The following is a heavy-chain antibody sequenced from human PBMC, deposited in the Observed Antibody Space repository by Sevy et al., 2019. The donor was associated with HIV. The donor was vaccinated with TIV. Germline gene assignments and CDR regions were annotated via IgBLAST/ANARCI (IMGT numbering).Heavy chain of an antibody. J-gene: IGHJ3*02. CDR1: GGSFSGYY. D-gene: IGHD2-2*01. V-gene: IGHV4-34*01. Sequence: SETLSLTSAVYGGSFSGYYWSWIRQPPGKGLEWIGEINHSGSTNDNPSLKSRVTISVDTSKNQFSLKLSSVTAADTAVYYCARHCSSTSCSHAFDIWGQGTMVTVSS. CDR2: INHSGST. CDR3: ARHCSSTSCSHAFDI.